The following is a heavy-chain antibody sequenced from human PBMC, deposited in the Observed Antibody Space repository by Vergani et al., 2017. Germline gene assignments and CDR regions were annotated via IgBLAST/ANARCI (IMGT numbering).Heavy chain of an antibody. J-gene: IGHJ4*02. Sequence: VQLVESGGGLVQPGGSLRLSCAASGFTFSSYSMNWVRQAPGKGLEWVALIWYDGSNKDYADSVKGRFTISRDNSKNTLYLQMNSLRVEDTAVYYCARQIAARYXLDNWGQGTLLTVSS. CDR3: ARQIAARYXLDN. CDR1: GFTFSSYS. D-gene: IGHD6-6*01. CDR2: IWYDGSNK. V-gene: IGHV3-33*08.